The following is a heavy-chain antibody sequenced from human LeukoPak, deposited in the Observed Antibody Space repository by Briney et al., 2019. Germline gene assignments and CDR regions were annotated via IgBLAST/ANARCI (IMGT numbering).Heavy chain of an antibody. CDR1: GFIFTGYF. CDR2: IKHDGSEK. Sequence: GSLRLSCAASGFIFTGYFMSWVRQAPGKGLEWVASIKHDGSEKYYVDSVRGRSTISRDNTKNLLYLQMSSLRAEDTAVYYCATDRGWRTSGYYLYYFEYWGQGTLVTFSS. J-gene: IGHJ4*02. D-gene: IGHD3-3*01. CDR3: ATDRGWRTSGYYLYYFEY. V-gene: IGHV3-7*01.